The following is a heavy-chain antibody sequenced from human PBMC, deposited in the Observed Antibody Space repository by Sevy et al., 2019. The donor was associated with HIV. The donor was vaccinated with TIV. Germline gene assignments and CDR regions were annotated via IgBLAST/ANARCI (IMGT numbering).Heavy chain of an antibody. V-gene: IGHV3-21*01. CDR2: ISSSSSYI. D-gene: IGHD1-26*01. CDR3: ARGRGESGSTIEAADAFDI. Sequence: GGSLRLSCAASGFTFSSYSMNWVRQAPGKGLEWVSSISSSSSYIYYADSVKGRFTISRVNAKNSLYLQMNSLRAEDTAVYYCARGRGESGSTIEAADAFDIWGQGTMVTVSS. CDR1: GFTFSSYS. J-gene: IGHJ3*02.